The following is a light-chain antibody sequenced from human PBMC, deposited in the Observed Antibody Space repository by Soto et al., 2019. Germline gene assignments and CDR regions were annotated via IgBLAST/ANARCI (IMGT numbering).Light chain of an antibody. J-gene: IGLJ1*01. CDR2: END. CDR3: GTWDSSLSAYV. V-gene: IGLV1-51*02. CDR1: NSNIGNNY. Sequence: QSALTQPPSVSAAPGQKVTISCSGSNSNIGNNYVSWYQQLPGTAPKLLIYENDKRPSGIPDRFSGSKSGTSATLGITGLQTGDEADYYCGTWDSSLSAYVFGTGTKLTV.